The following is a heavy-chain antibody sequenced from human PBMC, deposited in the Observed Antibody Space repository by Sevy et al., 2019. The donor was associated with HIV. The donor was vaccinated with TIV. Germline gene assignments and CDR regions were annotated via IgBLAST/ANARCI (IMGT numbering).Heavy chain of an antibody. J-gene: IGHJ4*02. Sequence: GGSLSLSCAASGFTPSTYGMHWVRQAPGKGLEWVEVIGYDGSNIYYADSVKGRFTISRDNSKNTLFLQMDSLRAEDTAIYYCARDPRMYGDYLLAYFDYWGQGTLVTVSS. CDR2: IGYDGSNI. D-gene: IGHD2-8*01. V-gene: IGHV3-33*01. CDR3: ARDPRMYGDYLLAYFDY. CDR1: GFTPSTYG.